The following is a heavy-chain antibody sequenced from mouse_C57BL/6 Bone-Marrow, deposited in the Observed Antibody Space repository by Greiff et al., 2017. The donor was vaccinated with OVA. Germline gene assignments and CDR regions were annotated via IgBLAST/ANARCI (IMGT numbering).Heavy chain of an antibody. V-gene: IGHV1-15*01. J-gene: IGHJ4*01. Sequence: QVQLQQSGAELVRPGASVTLSCKASGYTFTAYEMHWVQQTPVHGLEWIGAIDPETGGTAYNQKFKGKAILTAAKATRTADIELRSFTYKDSAVYECTRSYSNYYAMDYWGQGTSVTVSS. CDR3: TRSYSNYYAMDY. CDR2: IDPETGGT. CDR1: GYTFTAYE. D-gene: IGHD2-5*01.